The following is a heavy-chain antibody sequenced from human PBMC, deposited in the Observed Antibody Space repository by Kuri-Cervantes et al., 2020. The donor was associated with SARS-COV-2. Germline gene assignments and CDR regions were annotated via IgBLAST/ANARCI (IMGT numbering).Heavy chain of an antibody. CDR2: ISYDGSDK. Sequence: GGSLRLSCAASGFTFSNYAIHWVRQAPGKGLEWVALISYDGSDKNYADSVKGRFTISRDNSKNTLYLQMNSLRAEDTAVYYCASGRYYYGSGSYYSDYWGQGTLVTVSS. CDR3: ASGRYYYGSGSYYSDY. D-gene: IGHD3-10*01. J-gene: IGHJ4*02. CDR1: GFTFSNYA. V-gene: IGHV3-30*01.